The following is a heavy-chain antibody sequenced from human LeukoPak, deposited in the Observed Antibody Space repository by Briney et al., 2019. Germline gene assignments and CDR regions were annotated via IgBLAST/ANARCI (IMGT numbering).Heavy chain of an antibody. CDR3: ARDVGKAYFDY. V-gene: IGHV3-11*04. Sequence: GGSLRLSCAASGFTFSDYYMSWIRQAPGKGLEWVSYISSSGSAIYYADSVKGRFTISRDNAKNSLYLQMASLRAEDTAVYYCARDVGKAYFDYWGQGTLVTVSS. D-gene: IGHD2-15*01. CDR1: GFTFSDYY. CDR2: ISSSGSAI. J-gene: IGHJ4*02.